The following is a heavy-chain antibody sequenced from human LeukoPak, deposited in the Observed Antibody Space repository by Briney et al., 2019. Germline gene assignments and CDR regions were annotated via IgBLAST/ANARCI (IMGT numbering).Heavy chain of an antibody. CDR1: GGSFSGYY. V-gene: IGHV4-34*01. CDR2: INHSGST. D-gene: IGHD6-13*01. J-gene: IGHJ4*02. CDR3: ARRPGYSTSWYDY. Sequence: SETLSLTCAVYGGSFSGYYWSWVRQPPGKGLEWSGEINHSGSTNYNPSLTSRVTISVDTSKNQCSLKLSSVTAADTAVYYCARRPGYSTSWYDYWGQGTLVTVSS.